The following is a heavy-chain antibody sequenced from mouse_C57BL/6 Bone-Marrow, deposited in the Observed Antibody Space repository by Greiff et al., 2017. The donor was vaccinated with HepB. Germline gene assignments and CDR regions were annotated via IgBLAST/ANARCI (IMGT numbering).Heavy chain of an antibody. V-gene: IGHV1-82*01. Sequence: VKLMESGPELVKPGASVKISCKASGYAFSSSWMNWVKQRPGKGLEWIGRIYPGDGDTNYNGKFKGKATLTADKSSSTAYMQLSSLTSEDSAVYFCAGAAYYAMDYWGQGTSVTVSS. CDR2: IYPGDGDT. CDR1: GYAFSSSW. CDR3: AGAAYYAMDY. J-gene: IGHJ4*01.